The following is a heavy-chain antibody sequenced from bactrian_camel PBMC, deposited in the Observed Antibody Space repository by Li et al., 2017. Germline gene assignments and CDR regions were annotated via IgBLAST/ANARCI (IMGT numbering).Heavy chain of an antibody. Sequence: VQLVESGGGSVQTGGSLRLSCGPDGHSYSSFCMAWFRQTPGKEREGVATIDDDGDTKYADFVKDRFTISKDSAKNTLHLQMSSLNPADSAMYYCAADSSAWGTWSLKETHFHWWGQGTQVTVS. CDR1: GHSYSSFC. CDR2: IDDDGDT. D-gene: IGHD5*01. V-gene: IGHV3S6*01. J-gene: IGHJ4*01. CDR3: AADSSAWGTWSLKETHFHW.